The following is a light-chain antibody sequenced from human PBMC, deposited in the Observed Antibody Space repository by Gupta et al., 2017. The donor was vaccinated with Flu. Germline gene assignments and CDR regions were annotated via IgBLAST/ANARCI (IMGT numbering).Light chain of an antibody. Sequence: QSALTQPASVSGSPGQSITISCTATSSDVGGYQYISWYQQHPGKAPKLMIYEVNVRPSGVSTRFSASKSGNSASLSISGLQADDEADYYCSSYSSSTTSIIFGGGTKLTVL. V-gene: IGLV2-14*01. J-gene: IGLJ2*01. CDR1: SSDVGGYQY. CDR2: EVN. CDR3: SSYSSSTTSII.